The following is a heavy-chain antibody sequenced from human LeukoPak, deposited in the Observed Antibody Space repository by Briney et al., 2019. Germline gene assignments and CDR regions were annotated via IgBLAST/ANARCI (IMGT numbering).Heavy chain of an antibody. Sequence: GGSLRLSCAASGFTFSSYWMHWVRQAPGKGLVWVSRINSDGSTTSYADSVKGRFPISRDNAKNTLYLKMNSLRAEDTAVYYCARDYLGYDSGPFDYWGQGTLVTVSS. CDR1: GFTFSSYW. CDR3: ARDYLGYDSGPFDY. CDR2: INSDGSTT. J-gene: IGHJ4*02. V-gene: IGHV3-74*01. D-gene: IGHD1-1*01.